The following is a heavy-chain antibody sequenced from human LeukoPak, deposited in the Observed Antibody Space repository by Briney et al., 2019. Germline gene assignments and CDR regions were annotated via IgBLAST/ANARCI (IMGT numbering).Heavy chain of an antibody. V-gene: IGHV3-7*01. J-gene: IGHJ4*02. CDR1: GFTFSSYA. CDR3: ARELSRPGDY. D-gene: IGHD2-2*01. CDR2: IKQDGSEK. Sequence: GGSLRLSCAASGFTFSSYAMSWVRQAPGKGLEWVANIKQDGSEKYYVDSVKGRFTISRDNAKNSLYLQMNSLRAEDTAVYYCARELSRPGDYWGQGTLVTVSS.